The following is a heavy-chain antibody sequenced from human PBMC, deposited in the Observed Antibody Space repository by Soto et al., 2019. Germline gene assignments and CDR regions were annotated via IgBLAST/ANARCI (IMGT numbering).Heavy chain of an antibody. J-gene: IGHJ6*02. V-gene: IGHV3-30*18. D-gene: IGHD5-12*01. Sequence: QVQLVESGGGVVQPGGSLRLSCAASGFTFSMFGMHWVRQAPGKGLEWVAVISYDGNNQYYGESVKGQFTISRDISKNTLYLQMSSLRGEDTAVYYCAKEDHIGYYGMDVWGQGPTVTVSS. CDR1: GFTFSMFG. CDR3: AKEDHIGYYGMDV. CDR2: ISYDGNNQ.